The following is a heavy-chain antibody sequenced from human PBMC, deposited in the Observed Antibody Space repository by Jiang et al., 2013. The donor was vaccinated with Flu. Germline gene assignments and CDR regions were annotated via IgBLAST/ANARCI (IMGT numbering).Heavy chain of an antibody. Sequence: LLKPSETLSLTCTVSGGSISSSSYYWGWIRQPPGKGLEWIGSIYYSGSTYYNPSLKSRVTISVDTSKNQFSLKLSSVTAADTAVYYCARNELAGWYFDLWGRGTLVTVSS. J-gene: IGHJ2*01. V-gene: IGHV4-39*01. CDR1: GGSISSSSYY. D-gene: IGHD1-26*01. CDR2: IYYSGST. CDR3: ARNELAGWYFDL.